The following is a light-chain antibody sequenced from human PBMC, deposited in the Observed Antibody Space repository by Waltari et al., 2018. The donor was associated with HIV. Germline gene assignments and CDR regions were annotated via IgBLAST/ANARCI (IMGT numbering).Light chain of an antibody. Sequence: EIVLTQSPDFQSVTTREQVTITCRAGQIIGIALPWYQQKANQSPKLLIKFASQSMAGVPSRFSGSGSGTDFTLTINSLEAEDAAAYYCQQSSSLPYTFGQGTKLEIK. V-gene: IGKV6D-21*02. CDR1: QIIGIA. J-gene: IGKJ2*01. CDR2: FAS. CDR3: QQSSSLPYT.